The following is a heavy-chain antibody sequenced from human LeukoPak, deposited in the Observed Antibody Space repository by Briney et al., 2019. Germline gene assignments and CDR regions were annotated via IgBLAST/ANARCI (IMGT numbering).Heavy chain of an antibody. CDR3: ARGASLWFGELLFYYYYGMDV. Sequence: ASEKVSCKASGYTFTSYDINWVRQATGQGLEWMGWMNPNSGNTGYAQKFQGRVTMTRNTSISTAYMELSSLRSEDTAVYYCARGASLWFGELLFYYYYGMDVWGQGTTVTVSS. CDR1: GYTFTSYD. CDR2: MNPNSGNT. D-gene: IGHD3-10*01. J-gene: IGHJ6*02. V-gene: IGHV1-8*01.